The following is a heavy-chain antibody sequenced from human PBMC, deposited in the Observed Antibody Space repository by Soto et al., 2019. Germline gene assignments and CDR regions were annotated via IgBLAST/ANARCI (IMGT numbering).Heavy chain of an antibody. V-gene: IGHV1-18*01. CDR1: GYTFTSYG. D-gene: IGHD3-10*01. CDR2: ISAYNGNT. CDR3: ARQVGLQVRGVDDY. J-gene: IGHJ4*02. Sequence: QVQLVQSGAEVKKPGASLKVSCKASGYTFTSYGISWVRQAPGQGLEWMGWISAYNGNTNYAQKLQGRVTMTTDTSTRTAYVELRSLRSDDTAVYYCARQVGLQVRGVDDYWGQGTLVTVSS.